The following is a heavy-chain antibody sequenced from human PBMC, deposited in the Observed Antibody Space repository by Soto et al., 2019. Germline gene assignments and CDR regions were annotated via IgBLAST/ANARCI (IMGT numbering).Heavy chain of an antibody. CDR2: FDPEDGET. CDR3: ATALGSAAGTYYFDY. Sequence: ASVKVSCKVSGYTLTELSMHWVRQAPGKGLEWMGGFDPEDGETIYAQKFQGRVTMTEDTSTDTAYMELSGLRSEDTAVYYCATALGSAAGTYYFDYWGQGTLVTVSS. J-gene: IGHJ4*02. D-gene: IGHD6-25*01. CDR1: GYTLTELS. V-gene: IGHV1-24*01.